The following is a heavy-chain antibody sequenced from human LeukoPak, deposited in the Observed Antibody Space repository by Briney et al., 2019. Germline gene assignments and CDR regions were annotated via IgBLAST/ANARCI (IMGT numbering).Heavy chain of an antibody. CDR1: GFIFSSYA. D-gene: IGHD1-26*01. J-gene: IGHJ4*02. Sequence: GGSLGLSCAASGFIFSSYAMSWVRQAPGKGLEWVSTISGSGGSTYYADSVKGRFTFSRDNSKNTLYLQMNSLRAEDTAVYYCAKDQTVGGTSPFDYWGQGTLVTVSS. CDR3: AKDQTVGGTSPFDY. V-gene: IGHV3-23*01. CDR2: ISGSGGST.